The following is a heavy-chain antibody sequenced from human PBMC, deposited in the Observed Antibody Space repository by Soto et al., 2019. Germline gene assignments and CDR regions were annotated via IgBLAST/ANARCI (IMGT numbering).Heavy chain of an antibody. CDR2: ISGSGGST. CDR3: AKDPPGSSSWYEGSDY. J-gene: IGHJ4*02. V-gene: IGHV3-23*01. Sequence: GGSLRLSCAASGFTFSSYAMSWVRQAPGKGLEWVSAISGSGGSTYYADSVKGRFTISRDNSKNTLYLQMNSLRAEDTAVYYCAKDPPGSSSWYEGSDYWGQGTLVTVSS. D-gene: IGHD6-13*01. CDR1: GFTFSSYA.